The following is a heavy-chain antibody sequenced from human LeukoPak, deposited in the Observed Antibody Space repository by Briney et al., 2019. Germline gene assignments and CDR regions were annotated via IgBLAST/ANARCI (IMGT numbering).Heavy chain of an antibody. V-gene: IGHV1-45*02. Sequence: ASVKVSCKASGYTFTYRYLHWVRQAPGQALEWMGWITPFNGNTNYAQKFQDRVTITRDRSMSTAYMELSSLRSEDTAMYYCALSGYSYGKFDYWGQGTLVTVSS. CDR3: ALSGYSYGKFDY. D-gene: IGHD5-18*01. CDR1: GYTFTYRY. J-gene: IGHJ4*02. CDR2: ITPFNGNT.